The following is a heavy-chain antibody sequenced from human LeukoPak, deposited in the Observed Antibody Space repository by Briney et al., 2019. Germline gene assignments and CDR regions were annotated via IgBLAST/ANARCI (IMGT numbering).Heavy chain of an antibody. CDR2: INPNSGGT. D-gene: IGHD3-16*02. J-gene: IGHJ3*02. CDR1: GYTFTGYY. Sequence: ASVKVSCKASGYTFTGYYMHWVRQAPGQGLEWMGWINPNSGGTNYAQKFQGRVTMTRDTSISTAYMELSRLRSDDTAVYYCARAGGDGIMITFGGVIISGAFDIWAKGQWSPSLQ. V-gene: IGHV1-2*02. CDR3: ARAGGDGIMITFGGVIISGAFDI.